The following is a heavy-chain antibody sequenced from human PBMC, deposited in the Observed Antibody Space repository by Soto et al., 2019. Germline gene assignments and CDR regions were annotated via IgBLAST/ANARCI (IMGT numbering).Heavy chain of an antibody. V-gene: IGHV1-69*15. CDR2: INPIFGTA. CDR3: ARGSPYINFDY. D-gene: IGHD1-1*01. J-gene: IGHJ4*02. Sequence: GQGLEWMGRINPIFGTANYAQKFQGRVTITADESTGTAYMELSSLSSEDTAVYYCARGSPYINFDYGGQGTLVTVSS.